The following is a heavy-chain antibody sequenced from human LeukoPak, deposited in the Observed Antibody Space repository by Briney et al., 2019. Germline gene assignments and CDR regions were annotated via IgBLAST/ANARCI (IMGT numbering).Heavy chain of an antibody. CDR3: ARDPDYYDSSGYYFGGGYYFDY. Sequence: GASVKVSCKASGYTFTSYYMHWVRQAPGQGLEWMGIINPSGGSTSYAQKFQGRVTMTRDTSTSTVYMELSSLRSEDTAVYYCARDPDYYDSSGYYFGGGYYFDYWGQGTLVTVSS. CDR2: INPSGGST. CDR1: GYTFTSYY. D-gene: IGHD3-22*01. J-gene: IGHJ4*02. V-gene: IGHV1-46*01.